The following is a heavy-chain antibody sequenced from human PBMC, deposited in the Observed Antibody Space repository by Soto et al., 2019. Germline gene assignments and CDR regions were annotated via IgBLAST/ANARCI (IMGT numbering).Heavy chain of an antibody. Sequence: SETLSLTCTVSGGSISSYYWSWIRQPPGKGLEWIGYIYYSGSTNYNPSLKSRVTISVDTSKNQFSLKLSSVTAADTAVYYCARDLRWFDPWGQGTLVTVSS. J-gene: IGHJ5*02. CDR2: IYYSGST. V-gene: IGHV4-59*01. CDR3: ARDLRWFDP. CDR1: GGSISSYY.